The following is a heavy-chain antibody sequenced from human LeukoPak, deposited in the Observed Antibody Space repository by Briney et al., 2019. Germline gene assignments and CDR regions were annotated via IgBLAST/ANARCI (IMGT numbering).Heavy chain of an antibody. V-gene: IGHV4-4*09. CDR2: IYGSGSN. J-gene: IGHJ3*02. Sequence: SETLSLTCTGSGGSISSYYWSWIRQSPGKGLEWIGYIYGSGSNNYNPSLKSRVPIAVDTSKNQFSLRLSYVTAADKAVYYCARQYCYASGSFAFDIWGQGTMVTVSS. D-gene: IGHD3-10*01. CDR1: GGSISSYY. CDR3: ARQYCYASGSFAFDI.